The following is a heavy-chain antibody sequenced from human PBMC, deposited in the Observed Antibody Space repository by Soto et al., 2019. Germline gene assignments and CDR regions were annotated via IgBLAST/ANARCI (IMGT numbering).Heavy chain of an antibody. CDR2: ISWSSGNI. D-gene: IGHD6-13*01. CDR3: ARGGSGALTAAAGRTNWFDP. Sequence: EVQLVESGGGVVQPGRSLRLSCTGSGFTFDDYAMYWVRQRPGAGLEWVAGISWSSGNIAHADSVKGRFTVSRDNDMSSLYLQMNSLRVEDTAMYYCARGGSGALTAAAGRTNWFDPWGQGTRVIFSS. J-gene: IGHJ5*02. CDR1: GFTFDDYA. V-gene: IGHV3-9*01.